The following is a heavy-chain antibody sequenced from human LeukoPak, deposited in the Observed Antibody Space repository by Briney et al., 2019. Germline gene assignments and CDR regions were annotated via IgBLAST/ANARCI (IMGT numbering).Heavy chain of an antibody. V-gene: IGHV4-34*01. CDR3: ATSYIGGFGKPDY. CDR1: GGSFSVHY. D-gene: IGHD2-15*01. CDR2: INQSGST. Sequence: SETLSLTCAVSGGSFSVHYWTWIRQPPGKGLEWIGEINQSGSTTYNPSLKSRVTVSVDTSKNQFSLKLSSVTAADTAVYYCATSYIGGFGKPDYWGQGTLVTVSS. J-gene: IGHJ4*02.